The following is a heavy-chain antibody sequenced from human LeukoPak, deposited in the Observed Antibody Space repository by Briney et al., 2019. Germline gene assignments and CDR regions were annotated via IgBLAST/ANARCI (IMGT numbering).Heavy chain of an antibody. J-gene: IGHJ4*02. CDR3: ARIHRYCSGGACYVLDN. D-gene: IGHD2-15*01. CDR1: GGSVSGYY. Sequence: SETLSVTCVVSGGSVSGYYRGWIRQPPGRGLEWIGYVYYSGSTNYNPSFKNRITISVDTSRNQFSLQLSSVTAADTAVYYCARIHRYCSGGACYVLDNWGQGTLVAVSS. CDR2: VYYSGST. V-gene: IGHV4-59*02.